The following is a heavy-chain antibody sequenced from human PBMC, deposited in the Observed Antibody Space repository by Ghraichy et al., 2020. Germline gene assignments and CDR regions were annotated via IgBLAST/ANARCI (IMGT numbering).Heavy chain of an antibody. J-gene: IGHJ4*02. D-gene: IGHD3-9*01. Sequence: SETLSLTCTFSGGFVSSGSYYWSWIRQPPGKGLEWIGNIYNSGSTNYNPSLRSRVTISVDTSKNQFSLRLSSVTAADTAVYYCARAVHYDVLTGTPPFDYWGQGTLVTVSS. CDR3: ARAVHYDVLTGTPPFDY. CDR1: GGFVSSGSYY. CDR2: IYNSGST. V-gene: IGHV4-61*01.